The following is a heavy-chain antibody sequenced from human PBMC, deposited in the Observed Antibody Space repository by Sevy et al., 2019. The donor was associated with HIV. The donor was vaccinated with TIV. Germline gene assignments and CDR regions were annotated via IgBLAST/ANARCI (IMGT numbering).Heavy chain of an antibody. CDR1: GFSVSSNY. Sequence: GGSLRLSCAASGFSVSSNYMSWVRQAPGKWPEWVSVIHSGGKISYADSVQGRFTISRDNSKNTLYLQMNSLRAEDTAVYYCPREDIVLGEDNYYGIDVWGQGTTVTVSS. D-gene: IGHD2-15*01. V-gene: IGHV3-53*01. CDR2: IHSGGKI. J-gene: IGHJ6*02. CDR3: PREDIVLGEDNYYGIDV.